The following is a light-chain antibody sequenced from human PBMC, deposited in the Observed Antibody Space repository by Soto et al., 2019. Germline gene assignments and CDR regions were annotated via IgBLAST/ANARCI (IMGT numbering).Light chain of an antibody. CDR3: QQANSFQYS. CDR2: AAS. J-gene: IGKJ2*03. CDR1: QGISSW. Sequence: DIQMTQSPSFVSASVGDRVTITCRASQGISSWLACYQQKPGKAPKVLIYAASSFQSGVPSRFSGSGSGTDFSLTITSLQPEDFATYYCQQANSFQYSFGQGNKLEIK. V-gene: IGKV1-12*01.